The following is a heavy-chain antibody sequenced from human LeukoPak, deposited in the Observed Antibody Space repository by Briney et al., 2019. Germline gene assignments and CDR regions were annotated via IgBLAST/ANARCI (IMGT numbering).Heavy chain of an antibody. CDR1: GFTVNTNY. Sequence: QSGGSLRLSCAASGFTVNTNYITWVRQAPGKGLEWVSVIYSGGSTYYADSVKDRFTISRDNVKNTVYLQMNSLRAEDTAVYYCARVQNELWIGYWGQGTLVTVSS. CDR3: ARVQNELWIGY. V-gene: IGHV3-66*01. D-gene: IGHD5-18*01. J-gene: IGHJ4*02. CDR2: IYSGGST.